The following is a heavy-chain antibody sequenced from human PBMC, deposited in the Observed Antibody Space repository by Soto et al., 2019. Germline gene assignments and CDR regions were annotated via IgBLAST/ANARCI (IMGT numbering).Heavy chain of an antibody. CDR2: INHSGST. J-gene: IGHJ4*02. V-gene: IGHV4-34*01. CDR3: ARGFPHYYGSGSYRPFDY. CDR1: GGSFSGYY. Sequence: QVQLQQWGAGLLKPSETLSLTCAVYGGSFSGYYWSWIRQPPGKGLEWIGEINHSGSTNYNPSLNSRVTISVDTSKNQFSLKLSSVTAADTAVYYCARGFPHYYGSGSYRPFDYWGQGTLVTVSS. D-gene: IGHD3-10*01.